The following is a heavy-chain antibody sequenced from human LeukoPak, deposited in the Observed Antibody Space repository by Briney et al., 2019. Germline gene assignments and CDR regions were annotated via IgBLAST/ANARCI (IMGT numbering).Heavy chain of an antibody. J-gene: IGHJ6*03. CDR2: MNPNSGNT. D-gene: IGHD6-6*01. V-gene: IGHV1-8*01. CDR1: GYTFTSYD. Sequence: GASVKVSCKASGYTFTSYDINWVRQATGQGLEWMGWMNPNSGNTGYAQKFQGRVTVTRNTSISTAYMELSSLRSEDTAVYYCAVSTFIEYSSSWYYYYYMDVWGKGTTVTVSS. CDR3: AVSTFIEYSSSWYYYYYMDV.